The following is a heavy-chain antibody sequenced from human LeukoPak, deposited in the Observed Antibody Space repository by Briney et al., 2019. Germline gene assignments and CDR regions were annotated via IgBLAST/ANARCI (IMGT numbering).Heavy chain of an antibody. V-gene: IGHV1-46*01. D-gene: IGHD3-22*01. CDR3: ARGEYVDSSGYYYPNEKFDY. J-gene: IGHJ4*02. CDR1: GYTFTSYY. CDR2: INPSGGST. Sequence: ASVKVSCKASGYTFTSYYMHWVRQAPGQGLEWMGIINPSGGSTSYAQKFQGRVTMTRDTSTSTVYMELSSLRSEDTAVYYCARGEYVDSSGYYYPNEKFDYWGQGTLVTVSS.